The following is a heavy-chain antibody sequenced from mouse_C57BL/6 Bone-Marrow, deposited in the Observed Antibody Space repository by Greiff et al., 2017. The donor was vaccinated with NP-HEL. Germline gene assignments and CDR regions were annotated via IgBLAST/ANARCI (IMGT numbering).Heavy chain of an antibody. V-gene: IGHV5-6*01. CDR2: ISSGGSYT. CDR3: ARVEYYDYGGAFAY. D-gene: IGHD2-4*01. J-gene: IGHJ3*01. Sequence: EVKLVESGGDLVKPGGSLKLSCAASGFTFSSYGMSWVRQTPDKRLEWVATISSGGSYTYYPDSVKGRFTISRDNAKNTLYLQMSSLKSEDTAMDYCARVEYYDYGGAFAYWGQGTLVTVSA. CDR1: GFTFSSYG.